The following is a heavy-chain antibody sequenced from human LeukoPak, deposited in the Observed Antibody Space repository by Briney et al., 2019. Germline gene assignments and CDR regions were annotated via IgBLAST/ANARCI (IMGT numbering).Heavy chain of an antibody. CDR2: IYYSGST. CDR1: GRSISSGGYH. D-gene: IGHD2-2*01. Sequence: SETLALTCTFSGRSISSGGYHWSWIRQPPGKGLEWIGHIYYSGSTYYNPSLKSRVTISVDTSKNQFSLKLSSVTAADTAVYYCATGKVPLGECSSTSCPGAFDIWGQGTMVTVSS. J-gene: IGHJ3*02. CDR3: ATGKVPLGECSSTSCPGAFDI. V-gene: IGHV4-31*03.